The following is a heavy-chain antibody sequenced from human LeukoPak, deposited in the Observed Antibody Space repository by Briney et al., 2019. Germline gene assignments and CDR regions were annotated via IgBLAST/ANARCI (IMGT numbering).Heavy chain of an antibody. V-gene: IGHV3-11*01. D-gene: IGHD3-3*01. CDR2: ISSSGSTI. CDR3: ARVGTYYDFWSGYYYYYGMDV. CDR1: GFTFSDYY. Sequence: GGSLRLSCAASGFTFSDYYMSWIRQAPGKGLEWVSYISSSGSTIYYADSVKGRFTISRGNAKNSLYLQMNSLRAEDTAVYYCARVGTYYDFWSGYYYYYGMDVWGQGTTVTVSS. J-gene: IGHJ6*02.